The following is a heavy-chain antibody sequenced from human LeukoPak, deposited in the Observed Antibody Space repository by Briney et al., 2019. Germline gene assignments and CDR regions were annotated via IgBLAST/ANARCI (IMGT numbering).Heavy chain of an antibody. CDR1: GFTFSSYS. D-gene: IGHD3-3*01. CDR2: ISSSSSYI. Sequence: GGSLRLSCAASGFTFSSYSMNWVRQAPGKGLEWVSSISSSSSYIYYADSVKGRFTISRDNSKNTLYLQMNSLRAEDTAVYYCARDPGYDFWSGYYHYYYYGMDVWGQGTTVTISS. V-gene: IGHV3-21*01. J-gene: IGHJ6*02. CDR3: ARDPGYDFWSGYYHYYYYGMDV.